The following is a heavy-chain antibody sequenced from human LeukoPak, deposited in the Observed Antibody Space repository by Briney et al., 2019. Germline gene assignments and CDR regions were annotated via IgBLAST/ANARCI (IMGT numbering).Heavy chain of an antibody. J-gene: IGHJ3*02. CDR3: ARERIADRHAFDI. CDR1: GFTFSDYY. V-gene: IGHV3-11*06. D-gene: IGHD6-13*01. Sequence: GGSLRLSCAASGFTFSDYYMSWIRQAPGKGREWVSYISSSSSYTNYADSVKGRFTISRDNAKNSLYLQMNSLRAEDTAVYYCARERIADRHAFDIWGQGTMVTVSS. CDR2: ISSSSSYT.